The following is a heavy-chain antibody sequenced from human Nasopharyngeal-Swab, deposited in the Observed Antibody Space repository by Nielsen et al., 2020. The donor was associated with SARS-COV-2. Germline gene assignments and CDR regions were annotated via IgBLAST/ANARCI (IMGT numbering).Heavy chain of an antibody. D-gene: IGHD4-23*01. Sequence: WIRQPPGKGLEWVGRSRDKGNSYTTEYAASVKGRFTISRDVSKNSLYLQMNSPRAEDTAVYFCASGRWFDYWGQGTLVTVSS. V-gene: IGHV3-72*01. CDR3: ASGRWFDY. J-gene: IGHJ4*02. CDR2: SRDKGNSYTT.